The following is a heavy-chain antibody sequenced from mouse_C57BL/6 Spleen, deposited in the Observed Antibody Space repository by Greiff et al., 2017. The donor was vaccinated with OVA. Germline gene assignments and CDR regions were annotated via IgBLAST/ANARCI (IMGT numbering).Heavy chain of an antibody. CDR1: GFTFSSYG. D-gene: IGHD2-1*01. CDR3: ARGVTPYWYFDV. CDR2: ISSGGSYT. Sequence: EVKLEESGGDLVKPGGSLKLSCAASGFTFSSYGMSWVRQTPDKRLEWVATISSGGSYTYYPDSVKGRFTISRDNAKNTLYLQMSSLKSEDTAMYYCARGVTPYWYFDVWGTGTTVTVSS. J-gene: IGHJ1*03. V-gene: IGHV5-6*02.